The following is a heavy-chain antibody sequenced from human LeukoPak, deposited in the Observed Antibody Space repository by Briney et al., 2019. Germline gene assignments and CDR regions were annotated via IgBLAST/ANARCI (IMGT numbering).Heavy chain of an antibody. CDR3: ANSESGYSSSWYYFDY. Sequence: GGSLRLSCAASGFTFSSYAMSWVRQAPGKGLEWVSAISGSGGSTYYADSVKGRFTISRDNSKNTLYLQMNSLRAEDTAVYYCANSESGYSSSWYYFDYWGQGTLVTVSS. V-gene: IGHV3-23*01. CDR2: ISGSGGST. CDR1: GFTFSSYA. D-gene: IGHD6-13*01. J-gene: IGHJ4*02.